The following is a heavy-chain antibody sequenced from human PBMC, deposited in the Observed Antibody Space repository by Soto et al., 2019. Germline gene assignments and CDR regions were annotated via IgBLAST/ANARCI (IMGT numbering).Heavy chain of an antibody. CDR3: AHNLGVYCHSVFFY. D-gene: IGHD3-16*01. V-gene: IGHV3-23*01. CDR1: GFTFSNYA. J-gene: IGHJ4*02. Sequence: EVQLLESGGGLVQPGGSLRLSCAASGFTFSNYAMSWVRQAPGKGLEWVSGISVGGGSSYYEDSVKGRFTISRDNSKNTLYLQMISLRAEDAAVYYCAHNLGVYCHSVFFYWGQGTLVIVSS. CDR2: ISVGGGSS.